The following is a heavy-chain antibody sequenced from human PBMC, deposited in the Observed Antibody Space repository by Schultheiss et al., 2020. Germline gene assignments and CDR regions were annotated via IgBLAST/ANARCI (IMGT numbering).Heavy chain of an antibody. CDR3: AKDQDDSSGYSLGGGYGMDV. CDR1: GFTFSSSW. V-gene: IGHV3-52*01. CDR2: IKCDGSEK. D-gene: IGHD3-22*01. Sequence: GGSLRLSCAASGFTFSSSWMHWVCQAPEKGLEWVADIKCDGSEKYYVDSVKGRLTISRDNAKNSLYLQVNSLRAEDTAVYYCAKDQDDSSGYSLGGGYGMDVWGQGTTVTVSS. J-gene: IGHJ6*02.